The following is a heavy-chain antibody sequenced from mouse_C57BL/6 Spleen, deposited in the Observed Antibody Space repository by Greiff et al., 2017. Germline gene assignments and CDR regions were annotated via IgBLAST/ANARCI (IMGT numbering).Heavy chain of an antibody. J-gene: IGHJ2*01. V-gene: IGHV1-50*01. CDR1: GYTFTSYW. Sequence: QVQLQQPGAELVKPGASVKLSCKASGYTFTSYWMQWVKQRPGQGLEWIGEIDPSDSYTNYNQKFKGKATLTVDTSSSTAYMQLSSLTSEDSAVYYCAGGQCCVNYWGQGTTLTVSA. CDR3: AGGQCCVNY. CDR2: IDPSDSYT. D-gene: IGHD6-1*01.